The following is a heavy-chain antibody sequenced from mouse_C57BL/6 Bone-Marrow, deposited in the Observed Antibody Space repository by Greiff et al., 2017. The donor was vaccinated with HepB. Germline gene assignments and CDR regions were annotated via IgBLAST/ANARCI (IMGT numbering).Heavy chain of an antibody. CDR1: GFSLTSYG. Sequence: VQGVESGPGLVQPSQSLSITCTVSGFSLTSYGVHWVRQSPGKGLEWLGGIWSGGSTDYNAAFIYRLSISKDNTKSQVFFKMNSLQADDTAIYYCARNCYYGSSYWYFDVWGTGTTVTVSS. J-gene: IGHJ1*03. CDR3: ARNCYYGSSYWYFDV. V-gene: IGHV2-2*01. CDR2: IWSGGST. D-gene: IGHD1-1*01.